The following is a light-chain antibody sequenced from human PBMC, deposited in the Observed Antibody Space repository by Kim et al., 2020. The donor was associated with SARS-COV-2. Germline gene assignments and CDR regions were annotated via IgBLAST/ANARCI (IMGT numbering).Light chain of an antibody. Sequence: VAVGQTGRITCQGDSLRRYYASWYQQKPGQAPVLVIYGKNNRPSGIPDRVSGSSSGNTASLTITGAQAEDEADYYCHSRDSSNNHLFGGGTQLTVL. V-gene: IGLV3-19*01. CDR3: HSRDSSNNHL. J-gene: IGLJ3*02. CDR1: SLRRYY. CDR2: GKN.